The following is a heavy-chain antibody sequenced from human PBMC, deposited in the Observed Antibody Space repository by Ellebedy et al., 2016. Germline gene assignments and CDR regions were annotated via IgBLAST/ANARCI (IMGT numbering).Heavy chain of an antibody. CDR2: IYYSGST. V-gene: IGHV4-31*03. CDR1: GGSISSSSYY. J-gene: IGHJ3*02. Sequence: SETLSLTXTVSGGSISSSSYYWGWIRQHPGKGLEWIGYIYYSGSTYYNPSLKSRVTISVDTSRNQFSLKLSSVTAADTAVYYCARGKDAFDIWGQGTMVTVSS. CDR3: ARGKDAFDI.